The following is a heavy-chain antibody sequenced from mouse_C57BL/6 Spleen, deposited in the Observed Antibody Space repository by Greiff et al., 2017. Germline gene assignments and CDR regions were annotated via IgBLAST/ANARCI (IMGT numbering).Heavy chain of an antibody. V-gene: IGHV1-80*01. J-gene: IGHJ2*01. CDR1: GYAFSSYW. CDR2: IYPGDGDT. CDR3: ARWDGYYCDY. Sequence: VKVVESGAELVKPGASVKISCKASGYAFSSYWMNWVKQRPGKGLEWIGQIYPGDGDTNYNGKFKGKATLTADKSSSTAYMQLSSLTSEDSAVYFCARWDGYYCDYWGQGTTLTVSS. D-gene: IGHD2-3*01.